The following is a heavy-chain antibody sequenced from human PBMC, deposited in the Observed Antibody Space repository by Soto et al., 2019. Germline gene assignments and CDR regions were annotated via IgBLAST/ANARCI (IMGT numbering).Heavy chain of an antibody. CDR2: ISYDGSNK. J-gene: IGHJ4*02. V-gene: IGHV3-30-3*01. Sequence: QVQLVESGGGVVQPGRSLRLSCAASGFTFSSYAMHWVRQAPGKGLEWVAVISYDGSNKYYADSVKGRFTISRDNSKNTLYLQMNSLRAEDTAVYYCARDFDYWSQGTLVTVSS. CDR1: GFTFSSYA. CDR3: ARDFDY.